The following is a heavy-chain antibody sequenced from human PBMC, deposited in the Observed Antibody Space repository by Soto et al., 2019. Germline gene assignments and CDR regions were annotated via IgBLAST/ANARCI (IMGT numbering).Heavy chain of an antibody. J-gene: IGHJ4*02. D-gene: IGHD3-10*01. Sequence: SVKVSCKASGGTFSSYAISWVRQAPGQGLEWMGGIIPIFGTANYAQKFQGRVTITADESTSTAYMELSSLRSEDTAVYYCARSGFSITMVRGVIIEFDYWGQGTLVTVSS. CDR1: GGTFSSYA. CDR2: IIPIFGTA. V-gene: IGHV1-69*13. CDR3: ARSGFSITMVRGVIIEFDY.